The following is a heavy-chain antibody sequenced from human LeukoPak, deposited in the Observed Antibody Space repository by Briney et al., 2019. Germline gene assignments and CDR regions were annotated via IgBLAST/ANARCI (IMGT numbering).Heavy chain of an antibody. V-gene: IGHV1-2*02. CDR1: GYTFTGYY. CDR3: ASRSSWYYYYMDV. D-gene: IGHD6-13*01. J-gene: IGHJ6*03. CDR2: INPNSGGT. Sequence: ASVKVSCKASGYTFTGYYMHWVRQAPGQGLEWMGWINPNSGGTNYAQKFQGRVTMTRDTSISTAYMELSRLRSDDTAVYCCASRSSWYYYYMDVWGKGTTVTVSS.